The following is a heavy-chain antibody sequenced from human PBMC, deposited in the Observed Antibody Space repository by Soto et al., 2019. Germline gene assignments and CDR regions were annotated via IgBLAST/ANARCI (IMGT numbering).Heavy chain of an antibody. CDR3: AKTKGIGYFYFYGMDV. CDR1: GFTFSSHA. J-gene: IGHJ6*02. CDR2: ISTSGGST. Sequence: EVQLLESGGGLVQPGGSLRLSCSASGFTFSSHAMTWVRQAPGKGLEWVSSISTSGGSTYLADSVKGRFTISRDNSKNTLYLQMISLRAEDTAIYYCAKTKGIGYFYFYGMDVWGQGTTVTVSS. V-gene: IGHV3-23*01. D-gene: IGHD6-13*01.